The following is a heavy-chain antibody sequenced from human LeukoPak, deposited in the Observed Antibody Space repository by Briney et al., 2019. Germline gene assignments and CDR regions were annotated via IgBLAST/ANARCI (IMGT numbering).Heavy chain of an antibody. Sequence: SETLSLTCTVSGDSISSYYWSWIRQPPGKGLEWIGFIQDGGSTSYNSSLKSRVAISVDRSKNQFSLTLSSVTAADTAIYYCARDSPKWYSGSYFDYWGQGTLVTVSP. V-gene: IGHV4-59*12. CDR2: IQDGGST. D-gene: IGHD1-26*01. J-gene: IGHJ4*02. CDR3: ARDSPKWYSGSYFDY. CDR1: GDSISSYY.